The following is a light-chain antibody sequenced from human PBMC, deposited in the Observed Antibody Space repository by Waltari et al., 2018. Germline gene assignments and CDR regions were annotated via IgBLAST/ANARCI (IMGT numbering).Light chain of an antibody. Sequence: EIVLTQSPATLSLSPGEGATLSCRASQSVSSQLVWYQQKRGQAPRLLIYDASNRATDIPARFSGSGSGTDFTLTISSLEPKDFAVYYCQQCNNSPPTFGQGTKVEIK. CDR1: QSVSSQ. CDR3: QQCNNSPPT. V-gene: IGKV3-11*01. J-gene: IGKJ1*01. CDR2: DAS.